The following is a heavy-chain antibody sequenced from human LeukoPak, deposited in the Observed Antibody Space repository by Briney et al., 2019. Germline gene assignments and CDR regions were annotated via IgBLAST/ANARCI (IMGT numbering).Heavy chain of an antibody. V-gene: IGHV3-30*02. D-gene: IGHD6-19*01. CDR3: AKSVAGPPYYYYYYMDV. Sequence: GGSLRLPCAASGFTFSSYGIHWVRQAPGKGLEWVAFIRYDGSNKYYADSVKGRFTISRDNSKNTLYLQMNSLRAEDTAVYYCAKSVAGPPYYYYYYMDVWGKGTTVTVSS. J-gene: IGHJ6*03. CDR2: IRYDGSNK. CDR1: GFTFSSYG.